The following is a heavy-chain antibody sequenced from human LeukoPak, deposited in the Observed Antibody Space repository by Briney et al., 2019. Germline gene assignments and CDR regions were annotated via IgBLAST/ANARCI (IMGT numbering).Heavy chain of an antibody. D-gene: IGHD3-22*01. CDR1: GGSIGSGNYF. CDR2: ISFSGST. CDR3: ARDRTYDSSSYLSGFYFDS. V-gene: IGHV4-31*03. J-gene: IGHJ4*02. Sequence: PSETLSLTCSVSGGSIGSGNYFWSWIRQHPTKGLEWIGYISFSGSTFYNPSLQSRLSISIDTSKNEFSLTVTSVTAADTAVYYCARDRTYDSSSYLSGFYFDSWGQGALVTVSS.